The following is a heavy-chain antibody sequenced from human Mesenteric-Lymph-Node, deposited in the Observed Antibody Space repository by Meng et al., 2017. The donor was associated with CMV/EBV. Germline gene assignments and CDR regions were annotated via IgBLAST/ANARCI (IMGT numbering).Heavy chain of an antibody. V-gene: IGHV3-13*01. CDR2: IGTAGDT. CDR3: ARDGGLAGMDV. Sequence: GESLKISCAASGFTFSSDDMHWVRQATGKGLEWVSAIGTAGDTYYPGSVKGRFTISRENAKNSLYLQMNSLRAGDTAVYYCARDGGLAGMDVWCPGTTVTVSS. J-gene: IGHJ6*02. D-gene: IGHD3-16*01. CDR1: GFTFSSDD.